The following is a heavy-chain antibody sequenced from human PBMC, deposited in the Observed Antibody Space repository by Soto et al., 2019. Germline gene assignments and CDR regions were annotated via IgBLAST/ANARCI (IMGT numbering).Heavy chain of an antibody. CDR1: GFTVSSNY. CDR3: ANDSRLPDFGIFMHAFEI. Sequence: WGSLRLSCAASGFTVSSNYMSWVRQAPGKGLEWVSVIYSGGSTYYADSVKGRFTISRDNSKNTLYLQMNSLSVEDTALYSCANDSRLPDFGIFMHAFEIWGQGTMVTVSS. J-gene: IGHJ3*02. CDR2: IYSGGST. D-gene: IGHD2-21*01. V-gene: IGHV3-53*01.